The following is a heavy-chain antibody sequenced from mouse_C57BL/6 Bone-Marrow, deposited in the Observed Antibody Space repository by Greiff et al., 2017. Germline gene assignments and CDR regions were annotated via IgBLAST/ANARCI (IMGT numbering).Heavy chain of an antibody. Sequence: VMLVESGPGLVQPSQSLSITCTVSGFSLTSYGVHWVRQSPGKGLEWLGVIWSGGSTDYNAAFISRLSISKDNTKSQVFFKMNSLQADNTAIYYCARWGDYYYYAMDYWGQGTSVTVSS. J-gene: IGHJ4*01. CDR2: IWSGGST. CDR3: ARWGDYYYYAMDY. V-gene: IGHV2-2*01. CDR1: GFSLTSYG. D-gene: IGHD2-4*01.